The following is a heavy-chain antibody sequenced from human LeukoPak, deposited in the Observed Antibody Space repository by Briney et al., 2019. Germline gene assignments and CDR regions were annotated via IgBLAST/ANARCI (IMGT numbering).Heavy chain of an antibody. V-gene: IGHV4-59*01. J-gene: IGHJ6*02. Sequence: SETLSLTCTVSGGSITYYYWSWIRQTPGKGLEWIGYIYYSGSIDYNPSLKSRVTISVDTSKNQFSLKLSSVTAADTAVYYCARDGKISPYYGMDVWGQGTTVTVSS. CDR2: IYYSGSI. D-gene: IGHD1-26*01. CDR1: GGSITYYY. CDR3: ARDGKISPYYGMDV.